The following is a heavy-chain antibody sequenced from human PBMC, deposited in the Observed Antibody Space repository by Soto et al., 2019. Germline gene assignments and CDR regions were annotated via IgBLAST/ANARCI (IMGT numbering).Heavy chain of an antibody. CDR2: IKQDGSEK. V-gene: IGHV3-7*04. Sequence: QPGGSLRLSCAASGFTFSSYWMSWVRQAPGKGLEWVANIKQDGSEKYYVDSVKGRFTISRDNAKNSLYLQMNSLRAEDTAVYYCARGDSYGPTYNWFDPWGQGTLVTVSS. CDR3: ARGDSYGPTYNWFDP. CDR1: GFTFSSYW. J-gene: IGHJ5*02. D-gene: IGHD5-18*01.